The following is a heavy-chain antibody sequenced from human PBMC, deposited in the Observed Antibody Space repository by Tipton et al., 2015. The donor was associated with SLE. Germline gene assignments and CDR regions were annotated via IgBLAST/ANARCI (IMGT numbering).Heavy chain of an antibody. CDR1: RGSFSGSY. V-gene: IGHV4-34*01. J-gene: IGHJ4*02. D-gene: IGHD6-19*01. CDR3: ARDVDQWLFWD. CDR2: VYPGGHP. Sequence: TLSLTCAVYRGSFSGSYWSWIRQSPGKGLEWIGEVYPGGHPNLNPTLRSRVTISLDTSRNQFTPKLSSVTAADTALYCCARDVDQWLFWDRGQGTLVSASS.